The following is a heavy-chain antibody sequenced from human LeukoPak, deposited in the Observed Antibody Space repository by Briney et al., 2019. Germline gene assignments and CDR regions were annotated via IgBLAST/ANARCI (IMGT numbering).Heavy chain of an antibody. CDR1: RFTFSSYT. CDR3: ASAEEMATIGGSFDY. CDR2: ISSSSSYI. Sequence: GGSLRLSCSASRFTFSSYTMNWVRQAPGKGLEWVSSISSSSSYIYYADSVKGRFTISRDNAKNSLYLQMNSLRAEDTAVYYCASAEEMATIGGSFDYWGQGTLVTVSS. V-gene: IGHV3-21*01. D-gene: IGHD5-24*01. J-gene: IGHJ4*02.